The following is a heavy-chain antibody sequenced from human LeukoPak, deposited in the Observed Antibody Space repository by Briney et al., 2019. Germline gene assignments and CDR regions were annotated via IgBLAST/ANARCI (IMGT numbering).Heavy chain of an antibody. J-gene: IGHJ6*03. CDR1: GFTFDDYT. CDR2: ISWDGGST. Sequence: GGSLRLSCAASGFTFDDYTMHWVRQAPGKGLEWVSLISWDGGSTYYADSVKGRFTIFRDNSKNSLYLQMNSLRTEDTALYYCAKDAQRFGGYYYYMDVWGKGTTVTISS. D-gene: IGHD3-10*01. V-gene: IGHV3-43*01. CDR3: AKDAQRFGGYYYYMDV.